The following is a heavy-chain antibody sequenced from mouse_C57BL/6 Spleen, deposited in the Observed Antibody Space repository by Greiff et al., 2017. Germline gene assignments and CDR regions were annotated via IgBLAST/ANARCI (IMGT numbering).Heavy chain of an antibody. V-gene: IGHV5-17*01. J-gene: IGHJ3*01. D-gene: IGHD2-1*01. CDR3: ARGDLLWSFAY. CDR1: GFTFSDYG. CDR2: ISSGRNTI. Sequence: EVTLMESGGGLVKPGGSLKLSCAASGFTFSDYGMHLVRQAPEKGMEWVSYISSGRNTIYYADTAQSRFTISSDNAKNTLVLQMTSLRSDDTAMYYCARGDLLWSFAYWGQGTLVTVSA.